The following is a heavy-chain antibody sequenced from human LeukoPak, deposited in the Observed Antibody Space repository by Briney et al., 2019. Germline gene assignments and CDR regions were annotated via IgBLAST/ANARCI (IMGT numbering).Heavy chain of an antibody. J-gene: IGHJ4*02. V-gene: IGHV3-23*01. Sequence: QTGGSLRLSCVTSGFIFSTYALSWVRQAPGKGLEWASSISGSGGSTYHADSVKGRFTISRDSSKNTLYLQMNSLRAEDTAIYYCARVIRAAPGKGYFDYWGQGTLVTVSS. D-gene: IGHD6-13*01. CDR2: ISGSGGST. CDR3: ARVIRAAPGKGYFDY. CDR1: GFIFSTYA.